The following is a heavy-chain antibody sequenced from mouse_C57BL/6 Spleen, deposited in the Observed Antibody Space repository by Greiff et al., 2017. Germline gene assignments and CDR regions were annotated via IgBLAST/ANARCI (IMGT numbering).Heavy chain of an antibody. J-gene: IGHJ1*03. D-gene: IGHD1-1*01. CDR2: IHPNSGST. Sequence: QVQLKQPGAELVKPGASVKLSCKASGYTFTSYWMHWVKQSPGQGLEWIGMIHPNSGSTNYNEKFKSKATLTVDKSSSTAYMQLSSLTSEDSAVYYCARVPYYYGSSYWYFDVWGTGTTVTVSS. V-gene: IGHV1-64*01. CDR1: GYTFTSYW. CDR3: ARVPYYYGSSYWYFDV.